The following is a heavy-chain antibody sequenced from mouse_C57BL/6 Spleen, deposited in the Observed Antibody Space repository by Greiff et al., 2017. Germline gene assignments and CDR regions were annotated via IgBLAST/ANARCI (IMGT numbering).Heavy chain of an antibody. CDR3: ARHGGKAYAMAY. J-gene: IGHJ4*01. D-gene: IGHD1-1*02. CDR1: GFTFSSYT. CDR2: ISGGGGNT. V-gene: IGHV5-9*01. Sequence: EVQGVESGGGLVKPGGSLKLSCAASGFTFSSYTMSWVRQTPEKRLEWVATISGGGGNTYYPDSVKGRFTISRDNAKNTLYLQMSSLRSEDTALYYCARHGGKAYAMAYWGQGTSVTVSS.